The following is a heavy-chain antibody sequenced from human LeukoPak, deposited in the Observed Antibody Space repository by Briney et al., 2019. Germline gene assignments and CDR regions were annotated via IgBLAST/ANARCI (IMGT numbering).Heavy chain of an antibody. CDR2: TGTAGDT. Sequence: GGSLRLSCAASGFTFSSYDMHWVRQATGKGLEWVSATGTAGDTYYPGSVKGRFTISRENAKNSLYLQMNSLRAEDTAVYYCARALGYCSSTSCYNWFDPWGQGTLVTVSS. J-gene: IGHJ5*02. CDR1: GFTFSSYD. CDR3: ARALGYCSSTSCYNWFDP. D-gene: IGHD2-2*01. V-gene: IGHV3-13*01.